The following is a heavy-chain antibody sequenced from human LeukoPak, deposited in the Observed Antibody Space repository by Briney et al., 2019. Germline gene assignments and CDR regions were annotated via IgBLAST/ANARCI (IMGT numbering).Heavy chain of an antibody. D-gene: IGHD3-10*01. CDR3: ARGPGSRGIFDY. Sequence: GGSLRLSCAVSGFTVSAYYMSWVRQAPGKGLECVSFLYTGGDTYYADSVKGRFTISRDNSKNTLYLQMNSLRAEDTAVYYCARGPGSRGIFDYWGQGTLVTVSS. V-gene: IGHV3-53*01. CDR2: LYTGGDT. J-gene: IGHJ4*02. CDR1: GFTVSAYY.